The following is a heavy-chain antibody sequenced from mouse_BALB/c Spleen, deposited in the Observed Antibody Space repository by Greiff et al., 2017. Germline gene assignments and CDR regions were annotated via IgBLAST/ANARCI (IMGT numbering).Heavy chain of an antibody. CDR2: ISSGGSYT. CDR3: ARPGYDYDSWFAY. V-gene: IGHV5-6*01. D-gene: IGHD2-4*01. Sequence: EVQRVESGGDLVKPGGSLKLSCAASGFTFSSYGMSWVRQTPDKRLEWVATISSGGSYTYYPDSVKGRFTISRDNAKNTLYLQMSSLKSEDTAMYYCARPGYDYDSWFAYWGQGTLVTVSA. CDR1: GFTFSSYG. J-gene: IGHJ3*01.